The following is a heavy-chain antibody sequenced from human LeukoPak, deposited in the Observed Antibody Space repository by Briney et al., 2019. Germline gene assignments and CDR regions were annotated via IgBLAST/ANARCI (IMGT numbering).Heavy chain of an antibody. CDR3: ARRSTVAGRGRFDP. V-gene: IGHV4-39*01. Sequence: PSETLSLTCTVSGGSIRSTSYYWGWIRQPPGKGLEGLGRVHYSGSTYDHPSLKSRVTIPVDTSKNQFSLKLIPVTAADTAVYYCARRSTVAGRGRFDPWGQGTLVTVPS. CDR2: VHYSGST. CDR1: GGSIRSTSYY. D-gene: IGHD6-19*01. J-gene: IGHJ5*02.